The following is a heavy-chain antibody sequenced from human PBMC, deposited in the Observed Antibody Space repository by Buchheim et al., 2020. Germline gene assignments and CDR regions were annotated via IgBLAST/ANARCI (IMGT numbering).Heavy chain of an antibody. CDR1: GYTFTGYY. CDR3: ARGYSGSYYGMDV. CDR2: INHKNGGT. Sequence: QVHLVQSGAEVKKPGASVKVSCKASGYTFTGYYMHWVRQAPGQGLEWLGWINHKNGGTSSSQKFQGRVTMTRDTSIRTHFMELSRLRSDDTAVYYCARGYSGSYYGMDVWGRGTT. D-gene: IGHD1-26*01. J-gene: IGHJ6*02. V-gene: IGHV1-2*02.